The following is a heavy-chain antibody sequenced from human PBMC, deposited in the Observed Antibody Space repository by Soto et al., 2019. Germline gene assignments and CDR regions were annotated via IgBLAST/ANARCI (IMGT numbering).Heavy chain of an antibody. V-gene: IGHV3-23*01. J-gene: IGHJ4*02. CDR1: GFTFSSYA. CDR3: AKDPYCSGGSCYSSPY. CDR2: ISGSGGST. D-gene: IGHD2-15*01. Sequence: GGSLRLSCAASGFTFSSYAMSWVRQAPGKGLEWVSAISGSGGSTYYADSVKGRFTISRENSKNTLYLQMNSLRAEDTAVYYCAKDPYCSGGSCYSSPYWGQGTLVTVSS.